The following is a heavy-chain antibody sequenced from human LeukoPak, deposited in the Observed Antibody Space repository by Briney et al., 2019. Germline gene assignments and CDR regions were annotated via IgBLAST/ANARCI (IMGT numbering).Heavy chain of an antibody. CDR2: IIPIFGTA. D-gene: IGHD2-2*01. J-gene: IGHJ6*03. CDR3: ARDWVGRMDCNSTSCPLAHPGIMDV. V-gene: IGHV1-69*05. Sequence: ASVKVSCRASGGTFSSYAISWVRQAPRQGLEWMGGIIPIFGTANYAQKFQGRVTITTDESTSTAYMELSSLRSEDTAVYYCARDWVGRMDCNSTSCPLAHPGIMDVWGKGTTVTVSS. CDR1: GGTFSSYA.